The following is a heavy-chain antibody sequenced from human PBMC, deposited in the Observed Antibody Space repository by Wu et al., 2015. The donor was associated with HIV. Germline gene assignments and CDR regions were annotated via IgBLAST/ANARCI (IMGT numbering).Heavy chain of an antibody. CDR1: GFTFNNKY. J-gene: IGHJ3*02. Sequence: QVKLVQSGAEVKKPGASVKVSCKASGFTFNNKYIHWVRRAPGQGLEWMGVLNPNANKISYAQSFQGRVTMTSDKSTTAVYMELDGLRSDDTAVYYCATRIGGTMEAFNMWGQGTLVTVSS. V-gene: IGHV1-46*02. CDR2: LNPNANKI. D-gene: IGHD2/OR15-2a*01. CDR3: ATRIGGTMEAFNM.